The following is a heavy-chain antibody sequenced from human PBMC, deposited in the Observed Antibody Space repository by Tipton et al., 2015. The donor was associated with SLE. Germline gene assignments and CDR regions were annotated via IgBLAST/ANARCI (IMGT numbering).Heavy chain of an antibody. Sequence: LRLSCTVSGDSISSGGYFWSWIRQHPGKGLEWIGYIYYSGSTYYNPSLKSRVTISVDTSKNQFSLKLSSVTAADTAVYYCARDVEGSVWYFDLWGRGTLVTVSS. CDR1: GDSISSGGYF. V-gene: IGHV4-31*03. J-gene: IGHJ2*01. CDR2: IYYSGST. CDR3: ARDVEGSVWYFDL.